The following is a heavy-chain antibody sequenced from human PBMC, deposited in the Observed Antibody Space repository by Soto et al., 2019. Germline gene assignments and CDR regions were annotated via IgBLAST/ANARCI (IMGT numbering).Heavy chain of an antibody. Sequence: ASVKVSCKASGYTFTSYGISWVRQAPGQGLEWMGWISAYNGNTNYAQKLQGRVTMTTDTSTSTAYMEMRSLRSDDTAVYYCARLWGRFDYIPHPYYYYYGMDVWGQATTVTVS. CDR2: ISAYNGNT. V-gene: IGHV1-18*01. CDR1: GYTFTSYG. J-gene: IGHJ6*02. CDR3: ARLWGRFDYIPHPYYYYYGMDV. D-gene: IGHD4-4*01.